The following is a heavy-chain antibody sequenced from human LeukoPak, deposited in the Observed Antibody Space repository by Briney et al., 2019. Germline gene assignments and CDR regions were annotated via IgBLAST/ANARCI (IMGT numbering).Heavy chain of an antibody. Sequence: SVKVSCKASGGTFSSYAISWVRQAPGQGLEWMGGIIPIFGTANYAQKFQGRVTITADESTSTAYMELSSLRSEDTAVYYCTRGGDYVWGSYRTNFDYWGQGTLVTVSS. D-gene: IGHD3-16*02. CDR1: GGTFSSYA. CDR3: TRGGDYVWGSYRTNFDY. V-gene: IGHV1-69*01. CDR2: IIPIFGTA. J-gene: IGHJ4*02.